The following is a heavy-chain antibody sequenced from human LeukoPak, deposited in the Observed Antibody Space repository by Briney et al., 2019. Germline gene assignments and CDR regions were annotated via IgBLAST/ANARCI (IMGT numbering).Heavy chain of an antibody. J-gene: IGHJ4*02. D-gene: IGHD1-26*01. Sequence: ASVKVPCKASGYTFTGYYMHWVRQAPGQGLEWMGWINPNSGGTNYAQKFQGRVTMTRDTSISTAYMELSRLRSDDTAVYYCARGGGSYSTHFDYWGQGTLVTVSS. CDR1: GYTFTGYY. CDR2: INPNSGGT. V-gene: IGHV1-2*02. CDR3: ARGGGSYSTHFDY.